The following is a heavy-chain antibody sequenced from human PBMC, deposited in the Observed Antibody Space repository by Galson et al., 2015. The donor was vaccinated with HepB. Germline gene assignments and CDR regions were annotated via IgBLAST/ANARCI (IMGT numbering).Heavy chain of an antibody. V-gene: IGHV1-46*01. Sequence: SVKVSCKASGYTFTSYYMHWVRQAPGQGLEWMGIINPSGGSTSYAQKFQGRVTMTRDTSTSTVYMELSSLRSEDTAVYYCAREKVVVPADYYYYYGMDVWGQGTTVTVSS. D-gene: IGHD2-2*01. CDR3: AREKVVVPADYYYYYGMDV. J-gene: IGHJ6*02. CDR2: INPSGGST. CDR1: GYTFTSYY.